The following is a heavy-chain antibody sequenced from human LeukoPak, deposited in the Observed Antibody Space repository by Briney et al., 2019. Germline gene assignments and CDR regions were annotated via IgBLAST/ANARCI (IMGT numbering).Heavy chain of an antibody. V-gene: IGHV4-34*01. CDR3: ARVQGDIVVVPADKFGYYFDY. CDR2: INHSGST. J-gene: IGHJ4*02. Sequence: SETLSLTCAVYGGSFSGYSWSWIRQPPGKGLEWIGEINHSGSTNYNPSLKSRVTISVDTSKNQFSLKLSSVTAADTAVYHCARVQGDIVVVPADKFGYYFDYWGQGTLVTVSS. CDR1: GGSFSGYS. D-gene: IGHD2-2*01.